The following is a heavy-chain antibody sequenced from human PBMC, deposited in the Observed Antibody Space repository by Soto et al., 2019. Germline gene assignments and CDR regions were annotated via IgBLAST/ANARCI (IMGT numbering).Heavy chain of an antibody. CDR2: IYHSGST. J-gene: IGHJ6*02. CDR1: GGSISSSNW. CDR3: ARGEYYYYGMDV. Sequence: SETLSLTCAVSGGSISSSNWWSWVRQPPGKGLEWIGEIYHSGSTNYNPSLKSRVTITVDKSKNQFSLKLSSVTAVDTAVYSCARGEYYYYGMDVGGQGTTVTVSS. V-gene: IGHV4-4*02. D-gene: IGHD1-26*01.